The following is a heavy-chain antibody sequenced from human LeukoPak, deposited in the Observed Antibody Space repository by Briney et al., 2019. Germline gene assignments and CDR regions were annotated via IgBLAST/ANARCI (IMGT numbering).Heavy chain of an antibody. D-gene: IGHD3-10*01. V-gene: IGHV1-69*02. CDR3: ARPLIRNSYNGMDF. CDR1: GGTFSSYT. Sequence: GSSVKVSCKASGGTFSSYTISWVRQAPGQGLEWMGRIIPILGIANYAQKFQGRVTITADKSTSTAYMELSSLRSEDTAVYYCARPLIRNSYNGMDFWAQGTRETVSS. CDR2: IIPILGIA. J-gene: IGHJ6*02.